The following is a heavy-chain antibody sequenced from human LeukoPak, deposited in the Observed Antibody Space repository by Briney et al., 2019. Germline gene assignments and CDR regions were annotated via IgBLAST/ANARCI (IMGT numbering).Heavy chain of an antibody. CDR2: IITIFGTA. CDR1: GDTFTSYA. D-gene: IGHD3-10*01. CDR3: ARLSYYGSGGGGNAENIDY. V-gene: IGHV1-69*06. Sequence: SVKVSCKASGDTFTSYAISWVRQAPGQGLEWMGGIITIFGTANYAQKFPGRVTITADKSTSTAYMELRSLRSEDTAVYYCARLSYYGSGGGGNAENIDYWGQGTLVTVSS. J-gene: IGHJ4*02.